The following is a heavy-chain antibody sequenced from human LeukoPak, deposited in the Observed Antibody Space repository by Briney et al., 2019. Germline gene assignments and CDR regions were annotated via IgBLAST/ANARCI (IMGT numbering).Heavy chain of an antibody. CDR1: GGSISSGTYY. V-gene: IGHV4-61*02. CDR3: ASGILYGDYPRY. Sequence: TSETLSLACTVSGGSISSGTYYWSWIRQPAGKGLEWIGRIYTSGSTNYNPSLKSRVTMSVDTSKNQFSLKLSSVTAADTAVYYCASGILYGDYPRYWGQGTLVTVSS. J-gene: IGHJ4*02. D-gene: IGHD4-17*01. CDR2: IYTSGST.